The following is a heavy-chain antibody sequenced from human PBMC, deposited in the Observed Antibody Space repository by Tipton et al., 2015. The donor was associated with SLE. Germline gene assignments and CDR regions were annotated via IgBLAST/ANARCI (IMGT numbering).Heavy chain of an antibody. CDR3: ARGGYSGYDSVYYYYYGMDV. Sequence: TLSLTCAVYGGSFSGYYWSWIRQPPGKGLEWIGEINHSGSTNYNPSLKSRVTISVDTSKNQFSLKLSSVTAADTAVYYCARGGYSGYDSVYYYYYGMDVWGQGTTVTVSS. CDR2: INHSGST. D-gene: IGHD5-12*01. CDR1: GGSFSGYY. V-gene: IGHV4-34*01. J-gene: IGHJ6*02.